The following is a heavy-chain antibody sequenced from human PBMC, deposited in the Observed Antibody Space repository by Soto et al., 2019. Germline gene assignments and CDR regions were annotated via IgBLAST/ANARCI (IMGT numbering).Heavy chain of an antibody. Sequence: ASVKVSCKASGYTFTGYYMHWVRQAPGQGLEWMGWINPNSGGTNYAQKFPGRVTMTRDTSISTAYMELSRLRSDDTAVYYCARPFPAKNILSSSWKPFDYWGQGTLVTVSS. CDR3: ARPFPAKNILSSSWKPFDY. J-gene: IGHJ4*02. D-gene: IGHD6-13*01. CDR1: GYTFTGYY. V-gene: IGHV1-2*02. CDR2: INPNSGGT.